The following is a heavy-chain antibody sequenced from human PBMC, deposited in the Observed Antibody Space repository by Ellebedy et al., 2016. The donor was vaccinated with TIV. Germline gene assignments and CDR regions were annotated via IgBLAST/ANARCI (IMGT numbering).Heavy chain of an antibody. CDR2: IKQDGSEK. CDR3: ARSLRIVGARASDY. Sequence: GESLKISXAASGFTFSSYAMHWVRQAPGKGLEWVANIKQDGSEKYYVDSVKGRFTISRDNAKNSLYLQMNSLRAEDTAVYYCARSLRIVGARASDYWGQGTLVTVSS. D-gene: IGHD1-26*01. CDR1: GFTFSSYA. V-gene: IGHV3-7*03. J-gene: IGHJ4*02.